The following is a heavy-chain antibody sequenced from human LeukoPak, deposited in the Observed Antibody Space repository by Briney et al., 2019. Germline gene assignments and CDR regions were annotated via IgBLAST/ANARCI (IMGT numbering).Heavy chain of an antibody. J-gene: IGHJ4*02. D-gene: IGHD2-8*02. CDR2: ISSTNSYT. CDR1: GFTFSDSY. Sequence: RAGGSLRLSCAASGFTFSDSYMSWIRQAPGKGLEWVSYISSTNSYTNYADSVKGRFTISRDNAKNSLYLQLDSLRAEDTAVYYCVRRIAGPTGGYRGQGTLVTVSS. CDR3: VRRIAGPTGGY. V-gene: IGHV3-11*03.